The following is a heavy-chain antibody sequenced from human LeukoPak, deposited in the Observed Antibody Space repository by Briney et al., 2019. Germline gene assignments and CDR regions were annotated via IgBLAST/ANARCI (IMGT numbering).Heavy chain of an antibody. CDR3: ASSFYYDSSGYYYPFDY. J-gene: IGHJ4*02. V-gene: IGHV4-39*01. CDR2: IYYSGST. CDR1: GGSISSYY. Sequence: PSETLSLTCTVSGGSISSYYWSWIRQPPGKGLEWIGSIYYSGSTYYNPSLKSRVTISVDTSKNQFSLKLSSVTAADTAVYYCASSFYYDSSGYYYPFDYWGQGTLVTVSS. D-gene: IGHD3-22*01.